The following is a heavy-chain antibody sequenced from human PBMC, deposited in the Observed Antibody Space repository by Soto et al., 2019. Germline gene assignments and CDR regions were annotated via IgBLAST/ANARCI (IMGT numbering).Heavy chain of an antibody. CDR2: INYSENT. V-gene: IGHV4-39*07. D-gene: IGHD3-10*01. Sequence: SETLSLTCSVSGGSISSRSYSWGWIRQPPGKGLEWIGTINYSENTNYNPSLKSRVTISVDTSKNQFSLKLSSVTAADTAVYYCARVSGIYYYGMDVWGQGTTVTVSS. J-gene: IGHJ6*02. CDR1: GGSISSRSYS. CDR3: ARVSGIYYYGMDV.